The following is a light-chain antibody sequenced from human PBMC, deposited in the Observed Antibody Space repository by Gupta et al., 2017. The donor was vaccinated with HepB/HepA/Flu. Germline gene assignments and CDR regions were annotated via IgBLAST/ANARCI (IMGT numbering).Light chain of an antibody. CDR2: DAS. CDR1: QDISNY. J-gene: IGKJ5*01. Sequence: DIQMTQSPSSLSASVGDRVTITCQASQDISNYLNWYQQKPGKAPKLLIYDASNLETGVPSRCSGSGSGTDFTFTISSLQPEDIATYYCQQYDNLITFGQGKRLEIK. V-gene: IGKV1-33*01. CDR3: QQYDNLIT.